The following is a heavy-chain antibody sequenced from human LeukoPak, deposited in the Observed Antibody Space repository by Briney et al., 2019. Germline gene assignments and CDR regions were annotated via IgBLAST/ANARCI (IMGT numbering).Heavy chain of an antibody. CDR1: GFTFSTYA. CDR2: ISGSAGST. J-gene: IGHJ6*03. Sequence: GGSLRLSCAASGFTFSTYAMTWVRQAPGKGLEWVSSISGSAGSTYYADSVKGRFTISRDNSKNTLYLQTNSLRAEDTAVYYCAKDCRLGEDYYYYYMDVWGKGTTVTVSS. CDR3: AKDCRLGEDYYYYYMDV. D-gene: IGHD3-16*01. V-gene: IGHV3-23*01.